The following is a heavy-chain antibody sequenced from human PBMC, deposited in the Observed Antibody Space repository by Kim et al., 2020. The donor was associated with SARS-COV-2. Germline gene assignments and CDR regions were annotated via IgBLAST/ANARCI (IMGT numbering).Heavy chain of an antibody. CDR1: GFTFSSFA. Sequence: GGSLRLSCAASGFTFSSFAITWVRQAPGKGLEWVSAISGSGGSPYYADSVKGRFTISRDNSKNTLYLQMNSLRPWDTAVYYCAKDMGSSGNSYVYLDLWGRGTLVTVSS. V-gene: IGHV3-23*01. J-gene: IGHJ2*01. CDR3: AKDMGSSGNSYVYLDL. D-gene: IGHD5-18*01. CDR2: ISGSGGSP.